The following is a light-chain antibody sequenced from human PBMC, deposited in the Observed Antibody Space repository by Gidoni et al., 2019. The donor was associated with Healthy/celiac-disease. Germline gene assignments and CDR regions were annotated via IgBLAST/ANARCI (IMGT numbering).Light chain of an antibody. CDR3: QQYYSYPPLT. V-gene: IGKV1-8*01. CDR1: QGISSY. J-gene: IGKJ1*01. Sequence: AIRMTQSPSSFSASTGDRVTIPCRASQGISSYLAWYQQKPGKAPKLLIYAASTLQSGVPSRFSGSGSGTDFTLTISCLQSEDFATYYCQQYYSYPPLTFGQGTKVEIK. CDR2: AAS.